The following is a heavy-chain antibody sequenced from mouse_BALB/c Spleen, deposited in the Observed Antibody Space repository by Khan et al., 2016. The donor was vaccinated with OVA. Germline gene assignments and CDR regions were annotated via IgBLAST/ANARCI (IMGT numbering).Heavy chain of an antibody. CDR2: IWSDGTT. CDR1: GFSLTNYG. CDR3: ARQPCEHYNIMDY. V-gene: IGHV2-6-1*01. Sequence: QVQLKESGPGLAAPSQSLSITCTISGFSLTNYGVHWVRQPPGKGLEWLVVIWSDGTTTYNSALKSRLTITKDNSQSQVFLKMNSLQTDDTAIYVCARQPCEHYNIMDYWGQGTSVTVSA. J-gene: IGHJ4*01.